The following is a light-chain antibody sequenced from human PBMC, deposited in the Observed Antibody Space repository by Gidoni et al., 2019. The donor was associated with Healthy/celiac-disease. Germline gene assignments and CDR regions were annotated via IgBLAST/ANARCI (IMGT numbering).Light chain of an antibody. Sequence: DIQMTQSPSSLSASVGDRVTITCRARQSISSYLNWYQQKPGKAPKLLIYAASSLQSGVPSRFSGSGSGTDFTLTISSLQPEDFATYYCQQSYSTPGHTFGQGTKLEIK. CDR1: QSISSY. J-gene: IGKJ2*01. V-gene: IGKV1-39*01. CDR3: QQSYSTPGHT. CDR2: AAS.